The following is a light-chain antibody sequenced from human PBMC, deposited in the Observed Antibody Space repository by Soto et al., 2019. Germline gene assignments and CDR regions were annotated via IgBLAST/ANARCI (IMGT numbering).Light chain of an antibody. Sequence: QSALTQPASVSGSPGQSITISCIGTSSDVGNYNLVSWYQLHPGEAPKLIIYEVSKQPSGVSNRFSGSKSDNAASLTISGLQAEDEAVYYCCSYAGSTTYVMFGGGTQLTVL. V-gene: IGLV2-23*02. CDR3: CSYAGSTTYVM. CDR2: EVS. J-gene: IGLJ3*02. CDR1: SSDVGNYNL.